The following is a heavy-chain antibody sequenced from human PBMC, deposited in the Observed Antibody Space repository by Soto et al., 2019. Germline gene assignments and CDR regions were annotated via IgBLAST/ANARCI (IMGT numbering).Heavy chain of an antibody. J-gene: IGHJ4*02. CDR2: ISAHNGDT. V-gene: IGHV1-18*01. Sequence: ASVKVSCKASGYTFTSYGISWVRQAPGQGLEWVGWISAHNGDTRYAQNFQGRITMTTDTFTNTAYMELTSLTSDDTAVYYCARDWSRYYDSSGLMWFYWGQGTLVTVSS. CDR3: ARDWSRYYDSSGLMWFY. D-gene: IGHD3-22*01. CDR1: GYTFTSYG.